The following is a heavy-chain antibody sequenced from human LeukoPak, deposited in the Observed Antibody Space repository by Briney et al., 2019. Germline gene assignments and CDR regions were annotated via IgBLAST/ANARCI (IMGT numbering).Heavy chain of an antibody. D-gene: IGHD2-21*02. Sequence: GGSLRLSCAASGFTFSSYWMTWVRQAPGKGLEWVANIKLDGGEKYYVDSAKGRFTISRDNAKNSLYLQMNNLRAEDTAVYYCAREARYCGGDCYFDYWGQGTLVTVSS. CDR2: IKLDGGEK. V-gene: IGHV3-7*01. J-gene: IGHJ4*02. CDR1: GFTFSSYW. CDR3: AREARYCGGDCYFDY.